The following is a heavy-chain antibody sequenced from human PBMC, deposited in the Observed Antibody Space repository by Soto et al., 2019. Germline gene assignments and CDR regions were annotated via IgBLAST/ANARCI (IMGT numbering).Heavy chain of an antibody. J-gene: IGHJ6*02. CDR2: IYYSGST. CDR3: ARGYSYGYYYYYGMDV. CDR1: GGSISSSSYY. D-gene: IGHD5-18*01. V-gene: IGHV4-39*01. Sequence: SETLSLTCTVSGGSISSSSYYWGWIRQPPGKGLGWIGSIYYSGSTYYNPSLKSRVTISVDTSKNQFSLKLSSVTAADTAVYYCARGYSYGYYYYYGMDVWGQGTTVT.